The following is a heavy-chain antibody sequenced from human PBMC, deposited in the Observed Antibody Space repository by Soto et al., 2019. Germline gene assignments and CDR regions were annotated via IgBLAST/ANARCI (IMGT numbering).Heavy chain of an antibody. D-gene: IGHD3-3*01. CDR1: VCSISIGGYS. J-gene: IGHJ5*02. Sequence: SETLSLTCAVSVCSISIGGYSWSWIPQPEGKGLEWIGYIYHSGSTYYNPSLKSRVTISVDRSKNQFSLKLSSVTAADTAVYYCARVESWTFDPWGQGTLVTVSS. CDR2: IYHSGST. CDR3: ARVESWTFDP. V-gene: IGHV4-30-2*01.